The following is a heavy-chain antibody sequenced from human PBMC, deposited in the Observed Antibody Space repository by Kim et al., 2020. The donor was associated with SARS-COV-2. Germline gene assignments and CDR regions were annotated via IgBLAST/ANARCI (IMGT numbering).Heavy chain of an antibody. CDR1: GYTFTSYY. D-gene: IGHD3-22*01. CDR3: ARVGSSDYYYDSSGYYQAFDY. Sequence: ASVKVSCKASGYTFTSYYMHWVRQAPGQGLEWMGIINPSGGSTSYAQKFQGRVTMTRDTSTSTVYMELSSLRSEDTAVYYCARVGSSDYYYDSSGYYQAFDYWGQGTLVTVSS. J-gene: IGHJ4*02. CDR2: INPSGGST. V-gene: IGHV1-46*01.